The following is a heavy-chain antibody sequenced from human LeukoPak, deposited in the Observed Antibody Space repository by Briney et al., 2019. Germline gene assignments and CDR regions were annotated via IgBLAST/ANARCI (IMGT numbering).Heavy chain of an antibody. CDR1: GGSISSSSYY. CDR2: IYYSGST. J-gene: IGHJ5*02. D-gene: IGHD6-13*01. Sequence: SETLSLTCTVSGGSISSSSYYWGWIRQPPGKGLEWIGSIYYSGSTYYNPSLKSRVTISVDTSKNQFSLKLSSVTAADTAVYYCARGPRLAAGTGGKYFWFDPWGQGTLVTVSS. CDR3: ARGPRLAAGTGGKYFWFDP. V-gene: IGHV4-39*01.